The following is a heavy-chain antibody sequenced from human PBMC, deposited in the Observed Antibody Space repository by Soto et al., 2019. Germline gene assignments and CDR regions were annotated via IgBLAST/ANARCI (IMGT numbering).Heavy chain of an antibody. V-gene: IGHV1-69*06. CDR1: GGTFSSYA. CDR3: ASPPGYSYGSYYGDSYARYYYYYYGMDV. J-gene: IGHJ6*02. D-gene: IGHD5-18*01. Sequence: ASVTGSCTASGGTFSSYAISWVRQAPGQGLEWMGGIIPIFGTANYAQKFQGRVTITADKSTSTAYMELSSLRSEDTAVYYCASPPGYSYGSYYGDSYARYYYYYYGMDVWGQGTTVTVSS. CDR2: IIPIFGTA.